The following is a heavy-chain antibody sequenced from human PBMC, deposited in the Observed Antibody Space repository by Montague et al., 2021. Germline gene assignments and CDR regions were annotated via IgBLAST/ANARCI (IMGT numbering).Heavy chain of an antibody. CDR2: T. V-gene: IGHV4-4*07. Sequence: TNYKPSLERRITMSIDTSKNEFSLQLRSVTAADTAVYYCARDRDRYESGGYNCFDPWGQGTLVIVSS. D-gene: IGHD5-12*01. CDR3: ARDRDRYESGGYNCFDP. J-gene: IGHJ5*02.